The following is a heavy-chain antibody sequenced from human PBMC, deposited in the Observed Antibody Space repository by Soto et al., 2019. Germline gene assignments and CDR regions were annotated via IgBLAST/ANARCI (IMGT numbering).Heavy chain of an antibody. Sequence: VRSQRLSRAASGGRFSRYAMSRVRQDQGKGLEWVSGITGSGVMTYYGDSVRGRFTISRDNSKNTLYLQMNSLRAEDTAVYYCAKDYYDRSGSRYFYALAVWGQGTTVTVSS. D-gene: IGHD3-22*01. V-gene: IGHV3-23*01. CDR2: ITGSGVMT. CDR3: AKDYYDRSGSRYFYALAV. J-gene: IGHJ6*02. CDR1: GGRFSRYA.